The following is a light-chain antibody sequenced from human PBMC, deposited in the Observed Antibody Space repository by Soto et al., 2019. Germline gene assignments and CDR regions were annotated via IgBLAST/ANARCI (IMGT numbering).Light chain of an antibody. CDR1: QSITSNY. Sequence: EIVLTQSPGTLSLSPGERATLSCRASQSITSNYLAWYQQKPGQAPSLLIYGTSGRATGIPDRFSGSGSGADFSLTISRLEPEDFAVDYCQHYGGAPPRTFGQGTKLEV. CDR2: GTS. V-gene: IGKV3-20*01. CDR3: QHYGGAPPRT. J-gene: IGKJ2*01.